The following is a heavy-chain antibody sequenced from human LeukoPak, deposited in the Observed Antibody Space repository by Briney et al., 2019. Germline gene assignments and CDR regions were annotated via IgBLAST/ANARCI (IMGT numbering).Heavy chain of an antibody. Sequence: GGSLRLSCAASGFTFSSYSMNWVRQAPGKGLEWVSSISSSSSYIYYADSVKGRFTISRDNSKNTLYLQMNSLRAEDTAVYFCAKDLPYYDSSAFDYWGQGTLVTVSS. J-gene: IGHJ4*02. CDR2: ISSSSSYI. CDR3: AKDLPYYDSSAFDY. V-gene: IGHV3-21*04. CDR1: GFTFSSYS. D-gene: IGHD3-22*01.